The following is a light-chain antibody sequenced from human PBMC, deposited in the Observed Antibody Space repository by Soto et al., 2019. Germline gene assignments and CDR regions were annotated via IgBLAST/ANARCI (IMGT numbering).Light chain of an antibody. CDR3: QQYDNSPIT. J-gene: IGKJ5*01. Sequence: EIVLTQSPGILSLSPGERATLPCRASQNVRSNLAWYQQKPGQVPRLLIYGASSRATGIPDRFSGTGSETDFTLTISRLEPEDFAVYYCQQYDNSPITFGQGTRLEIK. V-gene: IGKV3-20*01. CDR1: QNVRSN. CDR2: GAS.